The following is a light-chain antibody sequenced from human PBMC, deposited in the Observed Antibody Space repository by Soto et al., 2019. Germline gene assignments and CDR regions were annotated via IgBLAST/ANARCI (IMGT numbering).Light chain of an antibody. V-gene: IGKV1-5*01. J-gene: IGKJ1*01. CDR2: DAS. Sequence: DIHMTQAPATLSSSLGGRVTITCRASQSVNKWLAWFQQKPGKAPNLLLFDASTLQTGVPSSFGGGGSGTEFTLTISGLQPDDLATYYCQQYNSYSPWTFGPGTKV. CDR1: QSVNKW. CDR3: QQYNSYSPWT.